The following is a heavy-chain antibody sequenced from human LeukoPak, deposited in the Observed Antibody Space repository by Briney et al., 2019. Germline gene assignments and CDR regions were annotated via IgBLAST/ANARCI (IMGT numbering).Heavy chain of an antibody. D-gene: IGHD3-22*01. CDR1: GFTVSSNY. CDR3: ARDGGYYYDSSGPPLYYYYGMDV. J-gene: IGHJ6*02. V-gene: IGHV3-66*02. CDR2: IYSGGST. Sequence: GGSLSLSCAASGFTVSSNYMSWVRQAPGKGLEWVSVIYSGGSTYYADSVKGRFTISRDNSKNTLYLQMNSLRAEDTAVYYCARDGGYYYDSSGPPLYYYYGMDVWGQGTTVTVSS.